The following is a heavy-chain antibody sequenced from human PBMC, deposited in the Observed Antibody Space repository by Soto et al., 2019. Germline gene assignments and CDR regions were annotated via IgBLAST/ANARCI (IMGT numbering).Heavy chain of an antibody. Sequence: QLLESGGGSAQPGGSLRLSCVGSDFIFGTFAMSWVRQAPGKGLEWVSGINGDGETTYYADSVKGRFTVSRDNSKNTLYLQMDSLTADDTALYFWAKAWTITVVTHLGFDSWGQGTLVTVSS. CDR3: AKAWTITVVTHLGFDS. V-gene: IGHV3-23*01. D-gene: IGHD2-21*02. CDR2: INGDGETT. CDR1: DFIFGTFA. J-gene: IGHJ4*02.